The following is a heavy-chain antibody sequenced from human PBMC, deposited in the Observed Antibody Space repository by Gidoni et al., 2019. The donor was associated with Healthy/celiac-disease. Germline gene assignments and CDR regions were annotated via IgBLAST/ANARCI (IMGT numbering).Heavy chain of an antibody. Sequence: QVQLVESGGGVVQPGRSLRLSCAASGFTFSSYAMHWVRQAPGKGLEWVAVISYDGSNKYYADSVKGRFTISRDNSKNTLYLQMNSLRAEDTAVYYCARGAYSSSSGGWFDPWGQGTLVTVSS. CDR1: GFTFSSYA. V-gene: IGHV3-30-3*01. D-gene: IGHD6-6*01. CDR3: ARGAYSSSSGGWFDP. J-gene: IGHJ5*02. CDR2: ISYDGSNK.